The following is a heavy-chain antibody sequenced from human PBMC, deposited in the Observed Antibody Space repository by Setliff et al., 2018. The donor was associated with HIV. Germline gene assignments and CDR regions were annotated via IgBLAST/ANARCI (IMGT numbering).Heavy chain of an antibody. V-gene: IGHV4-61*01. Sequence: SETLSLTCTVSGGSVSTGNYYWNWIRLPPGKGLEWIGYIFYSGSTNYNPSLKSRVTISVDTSKNQFSLRLNSVTAADTAIYYCTRRGADSYYPRPLDVWGKGTTVTGSS. D-gene: IGHD3-10*01. CDR3: TRRGADSYYPRPLDV. J-gene: IGHJ6*04. CDR2: IFYSGST. CDR1: GGSVSTGNYY.